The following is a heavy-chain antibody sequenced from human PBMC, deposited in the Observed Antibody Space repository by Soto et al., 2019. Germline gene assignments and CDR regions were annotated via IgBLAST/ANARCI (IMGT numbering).Heavy chain of an antibody. CDR3: ASQYCSGGSCYSWYAFDI. D-gene: IGHD2-15*01. J-gene: IGHJ3*02. CDR2: IYSGGST. Sequence: GGSLRLSCAASGFTVSSNYMSWVRQAPGKGLEWVSVIYSGGSTYYADSVKGRFTISRHNSKNTMYLQMNSLRAEDTAVYYCASQYCSGGSCYSWYAFDIWGQGTMVTVSS. CDR1: GFTVSSNY. V-gene: IGHV3-53*04.